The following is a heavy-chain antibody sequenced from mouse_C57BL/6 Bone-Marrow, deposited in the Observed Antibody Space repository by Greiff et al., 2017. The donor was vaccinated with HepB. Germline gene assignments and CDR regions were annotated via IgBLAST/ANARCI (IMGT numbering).Heavy chain of an antibody. CDR3: ARYTTVGARGYCYFEG. CDR1: GFTFTAYY. J-gene: IGHJ1*03. CDR2: IRHHATGYTT. V-gene: IGHV7-3*01. D-gene: IGHD1-1*01. Sequence: EVKLVESGGGLVQPGGSLSLSCAASGFTFTAYYMSWVRQPPGQALAWLGFIRHHATGYTTEYSSSVKGRFTISRDNSQSILHRQMNALRAEASATDYCARYTTVGARGYCYFEGWGTGATVTVAS.